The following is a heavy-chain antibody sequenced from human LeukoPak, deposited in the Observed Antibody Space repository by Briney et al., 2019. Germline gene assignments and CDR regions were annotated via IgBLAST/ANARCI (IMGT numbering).Heavy chain of an antibody. V-gene: IGHV4-59*10. CDR3: ARFIAAAKYNWFDP. Sequence: PSGTLSLTCAVYGGSFSGYFWSWIRQPAGKGLEWIGRIYTSGSTNYNPSLKSRVTMSVDTSKNQFSLKLSSVTAADTAVYYCARFIAAAKYNWFDPWGQGTLVTVSS. J-gene: IGHJ5*02. CDR1: GGSFSGYF. CDR2: IYTSGST. D-gene: IGHD6-25*01.